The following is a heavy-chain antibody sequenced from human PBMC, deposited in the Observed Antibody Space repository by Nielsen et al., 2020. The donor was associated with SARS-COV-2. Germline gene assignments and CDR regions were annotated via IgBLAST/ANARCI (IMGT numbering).Heavy chain of an antibody. CDR2: IDPSDSYT. D-gene: IGHD3-22*01. Sequence: GESLKISCKGSGYSFTSYWISWVRQMPGKGLEWMGRIDPSDSYTNYSPSFQGHVTISVDKSISTAYLQWSSLKASDTAMYYCAVQDYYDSSGYSIDYWGQGTLVTVSS. J-gene: IGHJ4*02. CDR3: AVQDYYDSSGYSIDY. V-gene: IGHV5-10-1*01. CDR1: GYSFTSYW.